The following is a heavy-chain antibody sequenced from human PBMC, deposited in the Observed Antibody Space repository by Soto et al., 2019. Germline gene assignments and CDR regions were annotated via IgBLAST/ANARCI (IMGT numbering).Heavy chain of an antibody. CDR3: ARGLVIRPYYYHGMDV. D-gene: IGHD3-9*01. J-gene: IGHJ6*02. V-gene: IGHV4-30-4*01. CDR1: GGSISSGDYF. CDR2: ISSIGST. Sequence: SETLSLTCTVSGGSISSGDYFWSWIRQSPGKGLEWIGYISSIGSTYYNPSLKSRVSVSRDTSKNQFSLKLSSVATTDTAVYYCARGLVIRPYYYHGMDVWGQGTTVT.